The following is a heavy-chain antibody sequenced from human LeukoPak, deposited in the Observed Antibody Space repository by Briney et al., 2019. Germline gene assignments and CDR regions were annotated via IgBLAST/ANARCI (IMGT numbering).Heavy chain of an antibody. D-gene: IGHD6-19*01. Sequence: GGSLRLSCAASEFSVGSNYMTWVRQAPGKGLEWVANINEGGNVKFYVDSVKGRFTISRDNTKISLHLQMYSLRAEDTAVYYCARVGKNGWDFDHWGQGTLVTVSS. CDR2: INEGGNVK. J-gene: IGHJ4*02. CDR1: EFSVGSNY. V-gene: IGHV3-7*01. CDR3: ARVGKNGWDFDH.